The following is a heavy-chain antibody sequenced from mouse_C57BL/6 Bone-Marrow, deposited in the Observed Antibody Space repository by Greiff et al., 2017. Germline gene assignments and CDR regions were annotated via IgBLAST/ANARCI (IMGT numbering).Heavy chain of an antibody. CDR1: GYTFTSYW. CDR3: AMSWAYFDY. J-gene: IGHJ2*01. V-gene: IGHV1-64*01. Sequence: ESGAELVKPGASVKLSCKASGYTFTSYWMHWVKQRPGQGLEWIGMIHPTSGSTNYNEKFKSKATLTVDKSSSTAYMQLSRLTSEDSAVYYCAMSWAYFDYWGQGTTLTVSS. CDR2: IHPTSGST. D-gene: IGHD2-3*01.